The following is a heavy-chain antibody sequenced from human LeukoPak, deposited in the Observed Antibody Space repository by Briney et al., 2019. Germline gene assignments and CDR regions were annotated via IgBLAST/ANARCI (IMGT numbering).Heavy chain of an antibody. CDR3: ARFTIFGVVIPNHTFDI. J-gene: IGHJ3*02. CDR2: IYYSGST. V-gene: IGHV4-30-4*01. Sequence: SETLSLTCTVSGGSISSGDYYWSWIRQPPGKGLEWIGYIYYSGSTYYNPSLKSRVTISVDTSKNQFSLKLSSVTAADTAVYYCARFTIFGVVIPNHTFDIWGQGTMVTVSS. D-gene: IGHD3-3*01. CDR1: GGSISSGDYY.